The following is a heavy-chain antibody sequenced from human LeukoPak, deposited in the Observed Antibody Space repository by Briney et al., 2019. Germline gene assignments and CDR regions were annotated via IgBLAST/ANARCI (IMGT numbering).Heavy chain of an antibody. D-gene: IGHD3-10*01. J-gene: IGHJ4*02. Sequence: SQTLSLTCTVSGGSISSYYWSWIRQPPGKGLEWIGYIYYSGSTNYNPSLKSRVTISVDTSKNQFSLKLSPVTAADTAVYYCARVRGVIPMEGEFDYWGQGTLVTVSS. CDR1: GGSISSYY. CDR2: IYYSGST. CDR3: ARVRGVIPMEGEFDY. V-gene: IGHV4-59*01.